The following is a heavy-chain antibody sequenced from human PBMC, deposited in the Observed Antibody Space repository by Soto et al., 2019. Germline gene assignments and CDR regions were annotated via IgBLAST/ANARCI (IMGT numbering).Heavy chain of an antibody. CDR3: ARYYYDSSDV. CDR1: GGSISSYY. J-gene: IGHJ6*02. CDR2: IYYSGST. V-gene: IGHV4-59*08. Sequence: SETLSLTCTVSGGSISSYYWSWIRQPPGKGLEWIGYIYYSGSTNYNPSLKSRVTISVDTSKNQFSLKLSSVTATDTAVYYCARYYYDSSDVWGQGTTVTVSS. D-gene: IGHD3-22*01.